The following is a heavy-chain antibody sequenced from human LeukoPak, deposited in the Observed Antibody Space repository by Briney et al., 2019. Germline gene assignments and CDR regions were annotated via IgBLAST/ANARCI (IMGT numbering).Heavy chain of an antibody. J-gene: IGHJ4*02. CDR2: IYHSGTT. Sequence: SGTLSLTCAVSAGSITTNWWSWVRQPPGKGLEWIGEIYHSGTTNSNPSLKSRVTISVDKSKNQFSLELNSVTAADTAVYYCASQRGYFDYWGQGTLVTVS. V-gene: IGHV4-4*02. CDR1: AGSITTNW. CDR3: ASQRGYFDY.